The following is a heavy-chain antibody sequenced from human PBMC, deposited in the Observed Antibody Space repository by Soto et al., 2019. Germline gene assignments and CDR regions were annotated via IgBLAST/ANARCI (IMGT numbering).Heavy chain of an antibody. CDR3: ARDGAPPYTRPASLDY. CDR2: ISYDGSNK. CDR1: GFTFSSYA. V-gene: IGHV3-30-3*01. J-gene: IGHJ4*02. Sequence: QVQLVESGGGVVQPGRSLRLSCAASGFTFSSYAMHWVRQAPGKGLEWVAVISYDGSNKYYADSVKGRFTIARDNPKNTVDLQLKSLGAEDTAGYYCARDGAPPYTRPASLDYWGQGTLVAVSS. D-gene: IGHD2-2*02.